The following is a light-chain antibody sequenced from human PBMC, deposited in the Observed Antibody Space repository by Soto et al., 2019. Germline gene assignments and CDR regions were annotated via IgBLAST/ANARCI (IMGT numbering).Light chain of an antibody. J-gene: IGKJ1*01. CDR3: QQYNTYQGT. CDR2: AAS. CDR1: QSISSY. Sequence: DIQMTQSPSSLSASVGDRVTITCRASQSISSYLNWYQQKPGKAPKLLIYAASSLQSGVPSRFSGSGSGTDFTLTISSLQPEDFATYYCQQYNTYQGTFDPGTKVEIK. V-gene: IGKV1-39*01.